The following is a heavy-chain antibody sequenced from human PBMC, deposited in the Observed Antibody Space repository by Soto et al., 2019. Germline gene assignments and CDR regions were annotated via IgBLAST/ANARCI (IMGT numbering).Heavy chain of an antibody. V-gene: IGHV4-34*01. CDR2: INHSGST. Sequence: KSSETLSLTCAVYGGSFSGYYWSWIRQPPGKGLEWIGEINHSGSTNYNPSLKSRVTISVDTSKNQFSLKLSSVTAADTAVYYCARGRAAAGSTTLVWFDPWGQGTLVTVSS. J-gene: IGHJ5*02. CDR1: GGSFSGYY. CDR3: ARGRAAAGSTTLVWFDP. D-gene: IGHD6-13*01.